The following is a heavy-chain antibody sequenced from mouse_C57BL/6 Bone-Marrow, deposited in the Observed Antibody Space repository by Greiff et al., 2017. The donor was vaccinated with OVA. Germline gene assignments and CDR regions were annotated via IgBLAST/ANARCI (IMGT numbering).Heavy chain of an antibody. CDR1: GFTFSSYA. CDR2: ISDGGSYT. D-gene: IGHD1-1*01. J-gene: IGHJ4*01. Sequence: EVQVVESGGGLVKPGGSLKLSCAASGFTFSSYAMSWVRQTPEKRLEWVATISDGGSYTYYPDNVKGRFTISRDNAKNNLYLQMSHLKSEDTAMYYCARTFITTVVAHYAMDYWGQGTSVTVSS. V-gene: IGHV5-4*01. CDR3: ARTFITTVVAHYAMDY.